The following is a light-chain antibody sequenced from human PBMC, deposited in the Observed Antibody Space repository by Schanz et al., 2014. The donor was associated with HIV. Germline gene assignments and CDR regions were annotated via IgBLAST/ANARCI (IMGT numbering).Light chain of an antibody. J-gene: IGKJ4*02. CDR3: QQYGSLPCT. Sequence: EIVLTQSPATLSLSPGERATLSCRASQSVSSYLAWYQQKPGQAPRLLIYGASTRATGIPDRFSGSESGTDFTLTISRVEPEDYAVYYCQQYGSLPCTFGEGTKVEIK. CDR1: QSVSSY. V-gene: IGKV3-20*01. CDR2: GAS.